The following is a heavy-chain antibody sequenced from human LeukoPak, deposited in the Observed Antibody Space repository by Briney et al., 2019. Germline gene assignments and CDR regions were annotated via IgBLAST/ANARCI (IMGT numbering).Heavy chain of an antibody. J-gene: IGHJ6*03. Sequence: GGSLRLSCAASGFTFSSYGMHWVRQAPGKGLEWVAFIRYDGSNKYYADSVKGRFTISRDNSKSTLYLQMDRLRAEDTAVYYCAKRGSGAGAWYYYYMDVWGKGTTVTVSS. V-gene: IGHV3-30*02. CDR3: AKRGSGAGAWYYYYMDV. CDR1: GFTFSSYG. D-gene: IGHD3-3*01. CDR2: IRYDGSNK.